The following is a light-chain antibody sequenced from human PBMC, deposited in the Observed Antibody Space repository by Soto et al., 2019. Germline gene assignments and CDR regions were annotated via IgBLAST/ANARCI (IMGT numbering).Light chain of an antibody. CDR3: HQYKQWPRT. CDR1: KSVDRD. Sequence: EVVLTQSPATLSLSLGEVATLSCRASKSVDRDLAWYRQKPGQPPSLLIHGASTRATGVPARFSGSGSETEFAFVITSLQSEDFAVYFCHQYKQWPRTFGQGTKVDIK. J-gene: IGKJ1*01. CDR2: GAS. V-gene: IGKV3-15*01.